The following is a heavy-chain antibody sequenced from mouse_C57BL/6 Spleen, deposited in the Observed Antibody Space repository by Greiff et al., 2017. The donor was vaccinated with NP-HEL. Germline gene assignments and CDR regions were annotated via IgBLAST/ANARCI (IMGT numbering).Heavy chain of an antibody. J-gene: IGHJ2*01. CDR2: ISSGGSYT. V-gene: IGHV5-6*02. D-gene: IGHD1-1*01. Sequence: DVMLVESGGDLVKPGGSLKLSCAASGFTFSSYGMSWVRQTPDKRLEWVATISSGGSYTYYPDSVKGRFTISRDNAKNTLYLQMSSLKSEDTAMYYCARGGTTVVATVDFDYWGQGTTLTVSS. CDR3: ARGGTTVVATVDFDY. CDR1: GFTFSSYG.